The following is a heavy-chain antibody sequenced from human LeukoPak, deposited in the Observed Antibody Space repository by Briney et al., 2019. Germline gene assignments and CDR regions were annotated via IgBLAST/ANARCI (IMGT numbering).Heavy chain of an antibody. J-gene: IGHJ6*03. CDR3: ARVAGDSLYYYYYYMDV. Sequence: GASVKVSCKASGYTFTSYGISWVRQAPGQGLEWMGWISAYNGNTNYAQKLQGRVTMTTATSTSTVYMELRSLRSDDTAVYYCARVAGDSLYYYYYYMDVWGKGTTVTVSS. CDR1: GYTFTSYG. CDR2: ISAYNGNT. D-gene: IGHD3-10*01. V-gene: IGHV1-18*01.